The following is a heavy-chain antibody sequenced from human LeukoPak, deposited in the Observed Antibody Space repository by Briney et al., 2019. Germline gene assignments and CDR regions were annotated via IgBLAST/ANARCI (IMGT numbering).Heavy chain of an antibody. CDR2: IYYSGST. CDR3: ARNYDSSGWSYYFDY. CDR1: GGSISSYY. V-gene: IGHV4-59*01. Sequence: PSETLSLTCTVSGGSISSYYWSWIRQPPGKGLEWIGYIYYSGSTNYNPSLKSRVTISVDTSKNQFSLKLSSVTAADTAVYYCARNYDSSGWSYYFDYWGQGTLVTVSS. J-gene: IGHJ4*02. D-gene: IGHD3-22*01.